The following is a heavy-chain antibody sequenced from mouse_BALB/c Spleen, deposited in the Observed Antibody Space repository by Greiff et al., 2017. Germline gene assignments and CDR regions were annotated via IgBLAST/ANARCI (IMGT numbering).Heavy chain of an antibody. CDR1: GYSFTSYY. V-gene: IGHV1-66*01. D-gene: IGHD3-2*01. J-gene: IGHJ4*01. Sequence: VQLQQSGPELVKPGASVKISCKASGYSFTSYYIHWVKQRPGQGLEWIGWIFPGSGNTKYNEKFKGKATLTADTSSSTAYMQLSSLTSEDSAVYFCAREDSSGYNYAMDDWGQGTSVTVSS. CDR3: AREDSSGYNYAMDD. CDR2: IFPGSGNT.